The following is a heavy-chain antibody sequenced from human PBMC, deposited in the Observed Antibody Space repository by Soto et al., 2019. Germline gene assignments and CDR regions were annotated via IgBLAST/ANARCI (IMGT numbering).Heavy chain of an antibody. D-gene: IGHD3-3*01. CDR1: GFTFDNYA. Sequence: DVQLVESGGGLVQPGRSLRLSCAASGFTFDNYAMHWVRQAPGKGLEWVSGLNWNSGDIGYADSVKGRFTISRDNAENSRYLQMNSLRAEDTALYYCAKDMSGYPPYYFDCWGQGTLVTVSS. CDR3: AKDMSGYPPYYFDC. V-gene: IGHV3-9*01. CDR2: LNWNSGDI. J-gene: IGHJ4*02.